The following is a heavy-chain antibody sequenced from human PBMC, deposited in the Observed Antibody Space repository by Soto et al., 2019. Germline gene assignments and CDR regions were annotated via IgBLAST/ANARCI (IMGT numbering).Heavy chain of an antibody. CDR2: ISSSSSYI. D-gene: IGHD3-10*01. CDR3: ARGAYGSGSSHYMDV. J-gene: IGHJ6*03. Sequence: EVQLVESGGGLVKPGGSLRLSCAASGFTFSSYSMNWVRQAPGKGLEWVSSISSSSSYIYYADSVKGRFTIARDNAQNSLYLQMNSLRAEDTAVYYCARGAYGSGSSHYMDVWGKGTTVTVSS. V-gene: IGHV3-21*01. CDR1: GFTFSSYS.